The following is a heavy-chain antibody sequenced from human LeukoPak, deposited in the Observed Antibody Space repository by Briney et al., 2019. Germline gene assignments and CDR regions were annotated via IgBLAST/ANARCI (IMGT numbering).Heavy chain of an antibody. V-gene: IGHV4-39*07. CDR2: IYYSGRT. Sequence: SETLSLTCNVSGGSISSSSYYWGWIRQPPGKGLEWIGSIYYSGRTYYNPSLKSRVTISVDTSKNQFSLKLSSVTAADTAVYYCARGGGGPLVWGTLGAFDSWGQGTLVTVSS. CDR3: ARGGGGPLVWGTLGAFDS. J-gene: IGHJ4*02. CDR1: GGSISSSSYY. D-gene: IGHD3-16*01.